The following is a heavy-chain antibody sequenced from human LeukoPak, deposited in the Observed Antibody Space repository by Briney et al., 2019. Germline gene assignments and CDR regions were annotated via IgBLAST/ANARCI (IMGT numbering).Heavy chain of an antibody. Sequence: GGSLRLSCAASGFTFSSYDMHWVRQAPGKGLEWVADISYDGSNKYYVGSVTSRLTISRDNSKNSLYLQMNSLRAEDMAVYYCAKCLRPRIQVWLDYWGQGTLVTVSS. D-gene: IGHD5-18*01. CDR3: AKCLRPRIQVWLDY. CDR2: ISYDGSNK. J-gene: IGHJ4*02. V-gene: IGHV3-30*18. CDR1: GFTFSSYD.